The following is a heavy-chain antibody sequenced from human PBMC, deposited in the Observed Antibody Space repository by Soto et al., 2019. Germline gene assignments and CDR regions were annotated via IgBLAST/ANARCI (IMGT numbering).Heavy chain of an antibody. Sequence: PGGSLRLSCVASGFTFDDFTMHWVRQVPGRGPEWISRITWNGANTYYADSVKGRFIVSRDNSKNSLYLQMSSLKSEDTAVYLCAKDGTGTTYFLFDKWGQGTPVTVSS. J-gene: IGHJ4*02. CDR3: AKDGTGTTYFLFDK. CDR1: GFTFDDFT. CDR2: ITWNGANT. V-gene: IGHV3-43*01. D-gene: IGHD1-1*01.